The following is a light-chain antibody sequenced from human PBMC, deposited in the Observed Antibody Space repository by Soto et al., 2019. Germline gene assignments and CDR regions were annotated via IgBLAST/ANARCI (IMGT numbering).Light chain of an antibody. CDR1: QSISSW. Sequence: DLQMTQSPSTLSASVGSRATITGRASQSISSWLAWYQQKPGKPPKLLIYDPSSLESGVPSRFSGSGSGTDFTLTITSLQPEDFATYYCQQSYSTLFTFGHGPKVNI. V-gene: IGKV1-5*01. J-gene: IGKJ3*01. CDR3: QQSYSTLFT. CDR2: DPS.